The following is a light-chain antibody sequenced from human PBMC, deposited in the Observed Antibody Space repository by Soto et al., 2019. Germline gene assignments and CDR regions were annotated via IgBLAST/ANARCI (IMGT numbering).Light chain of an antibody. J-gene: IGKJ2*01. Sequence: EIVLTQSPGTLSLSPGERATLSCRASQSVSSSYLAWYQQKPGQAPRLLIYGASSRATGIPDRFSGSGSGTDFTLTISRLEPEYFAVYYCKHPNAFGQGTKLEIK. CDR3: KHPNA. V-gene: IGKV3-20*01. CDR2: GAS. CDR1: QSVSSSY.